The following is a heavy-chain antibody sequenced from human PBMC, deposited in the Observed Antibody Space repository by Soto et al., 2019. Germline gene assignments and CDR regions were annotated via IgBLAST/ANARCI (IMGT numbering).Heavy chain of an antibody. J-gene: IGHJ4*02. D-gene: IGHD3-22*01. Sequence: GGSLRLSCAASGFTFSSYAMSWVRQAPGQGLEWVSAISGSGGSTYYADSVKGRFTISRDNSKNTLYLQMNSLRAEDTAVYYCAKGISNYYDSSGYAGYFDYWGREPWSPSPQ. CDR3: AKGISNYYDSSGYAGYFDY. V-gene: IGHV3-23*01. CDR1: GFTFSSYA. CDR2: ISGSGGST.